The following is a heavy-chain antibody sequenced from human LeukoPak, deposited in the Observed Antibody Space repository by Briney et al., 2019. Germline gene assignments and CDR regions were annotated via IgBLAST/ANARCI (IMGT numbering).Heavy chain of an antibody. CDR2: IYTSGST. D-gene: IGHD3-3*01. J-gene: IGHJ4*02. CDR1: GGSISSGSYY. V-gene: IGHV4-61*02. Sequence: PSQTLSLTCTVSGGSISSGSYYWSWIRQPAGKGLEWIGRIYTSGSTNYNPSLKSRVTISVDTSKNQFSLKLSSVTAADTAVYYCATGAGDYDFWSGVFDYWGQGTLVTVSS. CDR3: ATGAGDYDFWSGVFDY.